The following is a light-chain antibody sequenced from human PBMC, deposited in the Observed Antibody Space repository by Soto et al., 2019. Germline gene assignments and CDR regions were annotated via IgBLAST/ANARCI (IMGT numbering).Light chain of an antibody. CDR1: SSDVGYYNY. Sequence: QSALTQPRSVSGSPGQSVTISCTGTSSDVGYYNYVSWYQQYPGKAPKLMIYDVSGRPSGVPDRFSGSKSGNTASLTISGLQAEDEAYYYCGAWDESLNGYVFGTGTKVTVL. V-gene: IGLV2-11*01. J-gene: IGLJ1*01. CDR2: DVS. CDR3: GAWDESLNGYV.